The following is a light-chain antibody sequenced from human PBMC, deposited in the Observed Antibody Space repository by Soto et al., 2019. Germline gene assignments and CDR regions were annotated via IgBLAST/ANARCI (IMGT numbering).Light chain of an antibody. CDR3: QKYNSAPLT. J-gene: IGKJ3*01. CDR2: AAS. V-gene: IGKV1-27*01. Sequence: DIQMTQSPSSLSASVGDRVTITCRASQGISNYLAWYQQKPAKVPNLLIYAASTLQSGVPSRFSGSGSGTDFTLIINSLQPVDVASYYCQKYNSAPLTFGPGTKVDIK. CDR1: QGISNY.